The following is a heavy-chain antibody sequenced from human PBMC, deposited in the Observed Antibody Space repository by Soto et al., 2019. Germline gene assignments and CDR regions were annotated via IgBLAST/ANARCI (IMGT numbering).Heavy chain of an antibody. J-gene: IGHJ3*02. CDR1: GYSFTSYW. Sequence: PGESLKISCKGSGYSFTSYWISWVRQMPGKGLEWMGRIDPSDSYTNYSPSFQGHVTISADKSISTAYLQWSSLKASDTAMYYCARPETGTLAPRNDAFDIWGQGTMVTVS. CDR3: ARPETGTLAPRNDAFDI. V-gene: IGHV5-10-1*01. CDR2: IDPSDSYT. D-gene: IGHD1-7*01.